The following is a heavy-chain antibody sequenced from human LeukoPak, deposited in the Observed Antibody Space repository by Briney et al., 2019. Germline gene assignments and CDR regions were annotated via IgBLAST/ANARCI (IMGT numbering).Heavy chain of an antibody. Sequence: SETLSLTCTVSGGSMNNYYWGWIRQPPGKGLEWIGFIFYSGSTSYNPSLKSRVTISVDTSKNQFSLKLSSVTAADTAVYYCARDYGNWFDPWGQGTLVTVSS. J-gene: IGHJ5*02. D-gene: IGHD3-16*01. CDR1: GGSMNNYY. CDR3: ARDYGNWFDP. CDR2: IFYSGST. V-gene: IGHV4-59*01.